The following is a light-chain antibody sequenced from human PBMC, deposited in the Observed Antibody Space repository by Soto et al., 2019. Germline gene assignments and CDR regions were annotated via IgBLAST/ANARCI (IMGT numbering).Light chain of an antibody. V-gene: IGKV1-39*01. J-gene: IGKJ1*01. CDR1: QSISNH. Sequence: DIQMTQSPSSLSASVEDRVIITCRASQSISNHLNWYQQKPGKAPKLLIFAASSLQSGVPSRFSGSRSGPDFTLTIRILQPEDFATYYCQQSYSSPPTFGQGTKVEIK. CDR3: QQSYSSPPT. CDR2: AAS.